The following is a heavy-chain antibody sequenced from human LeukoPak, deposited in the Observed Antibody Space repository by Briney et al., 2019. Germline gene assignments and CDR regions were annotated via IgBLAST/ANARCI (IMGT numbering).Heavy chain of an antibody. Sequence: PGGSLRLSCAASGFSFSSYWMSWVRQAPGKGLEWVANIKQDGSEKYYVDSVKGRFTISRDNAKNSLYLQINSLRAEDTAVYYCARGGGPISPPIVGATTNAFDIWGQGTMVTVSS. CDR2: IKQDGSEK. CDR3: ARGGGPISPPIVGATTNAFDI. D-gene: IGHD1-26*01. CDR1: GFSFSSYW. V-gene: IGHV3-7*01. J-gene: IGHJ3*02.